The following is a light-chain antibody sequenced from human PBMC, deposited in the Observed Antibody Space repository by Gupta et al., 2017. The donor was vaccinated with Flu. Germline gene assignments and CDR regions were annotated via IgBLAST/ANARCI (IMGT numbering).Light chain of an antibody. V-gene: IGLV2-11*01. CDR1: SSDVGGYNY. Sequence: QSVTISCTATSSDVGGYNYVSWYLQHPGNDPMLMIYAVSQRASAVPDRFSGSESGTTASLTISGLQAEDEDYYYCCSFAGGFYVFGTGTKLTVL. CDR3: CSFAGGFYV. J-gene: IGLJ1*01. CDR2: AVS.